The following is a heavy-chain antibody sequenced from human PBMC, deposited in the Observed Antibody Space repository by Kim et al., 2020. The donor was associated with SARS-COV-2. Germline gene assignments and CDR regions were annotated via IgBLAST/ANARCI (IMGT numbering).Heavy chain of an antibody. CDR3: AKDVRTIAAAFNI. J-gene: IGHJ3*02. Sequence: YADSVKGRFTISRDNSKNTLYLQMNSLRAEDTAVYYCAKDVRTIAAAFNIWGQGTMVTVS. V-gene: IGHV3-30*02. D-gene: IGHD6-13*01.